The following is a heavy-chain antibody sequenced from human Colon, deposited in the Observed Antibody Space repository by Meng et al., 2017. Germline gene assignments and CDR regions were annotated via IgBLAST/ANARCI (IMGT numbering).Heavy chain of an antibody. CDR3: ARGRGY. J-gene: IGHJ4*02. CDR2: IYQSGST. CDR1: GYSISSGYY. V-gene: IGHV4-38-2*02. Sequence: SETLSLTCSVSGYSISSGYYWGWIRQPPGKGLEWIGNIYQSGSTYYNPSLKSRVTISVDTSRNQFSLKVTSVTAADTAVYYCARGRGYWGQGTLVTVYS.